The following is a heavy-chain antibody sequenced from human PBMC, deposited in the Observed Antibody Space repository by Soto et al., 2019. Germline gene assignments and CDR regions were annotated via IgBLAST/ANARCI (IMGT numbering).Heavy chain of an antibody. CDR1: GYSFTSYW. Sequence: EVQLVQSGAEVKKPGESLRISCKGSGYSFTSYWISWVRQMPGKGLAWLGRIDPSDSYTNYSPSFQDHVTISADKSISTAYLQWSSLKDSDSAMYYCASRPIAARLPSVDYWGQGTLVTVSS. V-gene: IGHV5-10-1*03. CDR2: IDPSDSYT. D-gene: IGHD6-6*01. CDR3: ASRPIAARLPSVDY. J-gene: IGHJ4*02.